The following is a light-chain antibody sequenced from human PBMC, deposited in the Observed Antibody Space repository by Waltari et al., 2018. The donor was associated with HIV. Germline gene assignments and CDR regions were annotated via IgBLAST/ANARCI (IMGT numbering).Light chain of an antibody. CDR1: SSNIGAGYD. CDR3: QSYDSGLTAYV. V-gene: IGLV1-40*01. CDR2: GNT. Sequence: QSVLTQPPSVSGAPGQRVTISCTGSSSNIGAGYDVHWFQQLPGTAPKLLIYGNTRRPSGVPDRFSGSKSGTSASLAITGLQAEDGADYYCQSYDSGLTAYVFGTGTKVTVL. J-gene: IGLJ1*01.